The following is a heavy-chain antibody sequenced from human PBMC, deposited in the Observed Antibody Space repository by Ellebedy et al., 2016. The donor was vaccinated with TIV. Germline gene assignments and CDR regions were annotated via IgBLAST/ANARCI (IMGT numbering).Heavy chain of an antibody. V-gene: IGHV1-18*01. CDR1: GFTFSTYG. J-gene: IGHJ6*03. Sequence: ASVKVSXXASGFTFSTYGFSWVRQAPGQGLEWMGWISAYNGNTNYAQKLQGRVTMTTDTYTSTAYMELRSLRSDDTAVYYCARDRYSSSWTTYYYYYMDVWGKGTTVTVSS. CDR3: ARDRYSSSWTTYYYYYMDV. CDR2: ISAYNGNT. D-gene: IGHD6-13*01.